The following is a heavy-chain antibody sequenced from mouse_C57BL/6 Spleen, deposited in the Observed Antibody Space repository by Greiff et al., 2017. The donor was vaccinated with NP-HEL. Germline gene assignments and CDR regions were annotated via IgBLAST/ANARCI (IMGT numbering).Heavy chain of an antibody. CDR1: GYSITSGYY. D-gene: IGHD1-1*01. J-gene: IGHJ4*01. V-gene: IGHV3-6*01. Sequence: ESGPGLVKPSQSLSLTCSVTGYSITSGYYWNWIRQFPGNKLEWMGYISYDGSNNYNPSLKNRISITRDTSKNQFFLKLNSVTTEDTATYYCAITTVGPRAMDYWGQGTSVTVSS. CDR3: AITTVGPRAMDY. CDR2: ISYDGSN.